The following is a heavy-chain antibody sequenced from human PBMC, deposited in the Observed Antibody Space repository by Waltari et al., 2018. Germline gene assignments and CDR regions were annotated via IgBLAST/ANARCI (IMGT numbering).Heavy chain of an antibody. CDR2: IKPSGGST. J-gene: IGHJ5*02. Sequence: QVQLVQSGAEVKKPGASVKVSCKASGYTFTSYYMHWVRQAPGQGLEWMGRIKPSGGSTSYAQKFQGRVTMTRDTSTSTVYMELSSLRSEDTAVYYCARGIMDRGQLVLENWFDPWGQGTLVTVSS. CDR1: GYTFTSYY. D-gene: IGHD6-13*01. V-gene: IGHV1-46*01. CDR3: ARGIMDRGQLVLENWFDP.